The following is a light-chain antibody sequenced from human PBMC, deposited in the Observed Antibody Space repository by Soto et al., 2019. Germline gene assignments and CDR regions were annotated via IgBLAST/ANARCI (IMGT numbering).Light chain of an antibody. CDR2: WAS. CDR1: QSVLYSSNNKNY. V-gene: IGKV4-1*01. Sequence: DIVMTQSPDSLAVSLGERATINCKSSQSVLYSSNNKNYLAWYQQKPGQPPKLLIYWASTRESGVPARFSGSGSGTDFTLTISSLQAEDVAVYSCQQYYSTPVTFGGGTKVEIK. CDR3: QQYYSTPVT. J-gene: IGKJ4*01.